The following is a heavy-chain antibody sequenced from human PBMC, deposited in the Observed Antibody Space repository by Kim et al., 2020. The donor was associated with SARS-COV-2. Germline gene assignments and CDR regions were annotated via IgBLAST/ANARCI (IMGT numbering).Heavy chain of an antibody. CDR2: ISDSGRST. CDR1: GVTFSAYA. CDR3: VKDRIGTSSVTGDS. J-gene: IGHJ4*02. V-gene: IGHV3-23*01. Sequence: GGSLRLSCAASGVTFSAYAMSWVRQAPGNGLHWVAAISDSGRSTYYADSVKGRFTISRDNSQNTLYLQMNGLRAEDTAVYYCVKDRIGTSSVTGDSWGQG. D-gene: IGHD1-1*01.